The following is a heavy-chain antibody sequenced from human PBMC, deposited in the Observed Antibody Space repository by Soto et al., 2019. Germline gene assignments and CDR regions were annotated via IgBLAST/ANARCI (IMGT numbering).Heavy chain of an antibody. V-gene: IGHV3-33*01. CDR1: GFTFSNYG. D-gene: IGHD3-10*01. Sequence: QVQLVESGGGVVQPGRSLRLSCAASGFTFSNYGMQWVRQAPGKGLEWVAVIWFDGSNKYYADSVKGRFTISRDNSENTLYLQMGRLRAEDTAVYYCARDHTYGSGTSYGHNWFDPWGQGTLGTVSS. CDR3: ARDHTYGSGTSYGHNWFDP. J-gene: IGHJ5*02. CDR2: IWFDGSNK.